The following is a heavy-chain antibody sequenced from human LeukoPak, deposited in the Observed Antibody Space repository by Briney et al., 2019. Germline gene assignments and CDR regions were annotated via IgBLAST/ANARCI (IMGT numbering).Heavy chain of an antibody. CDR1: GYTLTGYY. J-gene: IGHJ4*02. V-gene: IGHV1-18*04. CDR3: ARGQLYSSSWNDY. CDR2: INPNSGNT. Sequence: ASVKVSCKASGYTLTGYYMHWVRQAPGQGLEWMGWINPNSGNTNYAQKLQGRVTMTTDTSTSTAYMELRSLRSDDTAVYYCARGQLYSSSWNDYWGQGTLVTVSS. D-gene: IGHD6-13*01.